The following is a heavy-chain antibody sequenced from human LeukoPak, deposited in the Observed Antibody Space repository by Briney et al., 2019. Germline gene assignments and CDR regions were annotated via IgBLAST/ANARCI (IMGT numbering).Heavy chain of an antibody. V-gene: IGHV3-30*02. Sequence: GGSLRLSCAASGFTFSSYGMHWVRQAPGKGLEWVAFIRYDGSNKYYADSVKGRFTISRDNSKNTLYLQMNSLRAEDTAVYYCAILVRGVINPTFFSDYWGQGTLVTVSS. D-gene: IGHD3-10*01. CDR3: AILVRGVINPTFFSDY. CDR1: GFTFSSYG. J-gene: IGHJ4*02. CDR2: IRYDGSNK.